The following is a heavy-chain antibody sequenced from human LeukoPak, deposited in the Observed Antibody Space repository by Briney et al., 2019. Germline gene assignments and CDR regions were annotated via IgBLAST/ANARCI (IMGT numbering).Heavy chain of an antibody. CDR1: GYTLTELS. CDR2: FDPEDGET. V-gene: IGHV1-24*01. Sequence: ASVKVSCKVSGYTLTELSMHWVRQAPGKGLEWMGGFDPEDGETIYAQKFQGRVTMTEDTSTDTAYMELSRLRSDDTAVYYCARDGSGLGYCSSPNCRGAFDVWGQGTVVTVSS. D-gene: IGHD2-2*01. J-gene: IGHJ3*01. CDR3: ARDGSGLGYCSSPNCRGAFDV.